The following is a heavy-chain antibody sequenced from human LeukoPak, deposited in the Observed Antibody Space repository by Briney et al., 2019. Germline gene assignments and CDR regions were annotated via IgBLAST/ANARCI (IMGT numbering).Heavy chain of an antibody. Sequence: GASVKVSCKASGYTFTGYYMHWVRQAPGQGLEWMGWINPNSGGTNYAQKFQGWVTMTGDTSISTAYMELSRLRSDDTAVYYCAREYCSSTSCYAVAFDIWGQGTMVTVSS. V-gene: IGHV1-2*04. CDR1: GYTFTGYY. CDR3: AREYCSSTSCYAVAFDI. D-gene: IGHD2-2*01. J-gene: IGHJ3*02. CDR2: INPNSGGT.